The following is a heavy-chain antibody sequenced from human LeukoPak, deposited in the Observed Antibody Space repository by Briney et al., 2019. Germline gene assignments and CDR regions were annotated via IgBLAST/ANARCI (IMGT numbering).Heavy chain of an antibody. CDR3: ARELWAYDILPGYDRFDP. Sequence: PSETLSLTCTVSGGSISSYYWSWIRPPAGKGLEWIGRIYTSGSTNYNPSLKSRVTMSVDTSKNQFSLKLSSVTAADTAVYYCARELWAYDILPGYDRFDPWGQGTLVTVSS. CDR2: IYTSGST. D-gene: IGHD3-9*01. CDR1: GGSISSYY. J-gene: IGHJ5*02. V-gene: IGHV4-4*07.